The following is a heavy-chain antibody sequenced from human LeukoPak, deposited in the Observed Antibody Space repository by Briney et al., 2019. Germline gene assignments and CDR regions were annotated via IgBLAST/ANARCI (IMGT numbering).Heavy chain of an antibody. CDR1: GYTFTSYG. CDR3: ARGYYYGSGSSYYYYYYMDV. CDR2: ISAYNGNT. J-gene: IGHJ6*03. D-gene: IGHD3-10*01. V-gene: IGHV1-18*01. Sequence: ASVKVSCKASGYTFTSYGISWVRQAPGQGLEWMGWISAYNGNTNYAQKLQGRVTMTTDTSTSTAYMELRSLRSDDTAVYYCARGYYYGSGSSYYYYYYMDVWGKGTTVTISS.